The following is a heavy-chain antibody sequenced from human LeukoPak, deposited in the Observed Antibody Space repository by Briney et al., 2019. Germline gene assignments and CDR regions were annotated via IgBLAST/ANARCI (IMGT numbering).Heavy chain of an antibody. CDR2: IEEDGGEI. CDR3: ARGGTLEYFQH. J-gene: IGHJ1*01. V-gene: IGHV3-7*04. CDR1: GFTFSNYW. Sequence: GESLRLSCAASGFTFSNYWMSWVRQAPGKGLEWVANIEEDGGEIYYVGSVRGRFTISRDNAKNSLSLQMNSLRAEDTAVYYCARGGTLEYFQHWGQGTLVTVSS.